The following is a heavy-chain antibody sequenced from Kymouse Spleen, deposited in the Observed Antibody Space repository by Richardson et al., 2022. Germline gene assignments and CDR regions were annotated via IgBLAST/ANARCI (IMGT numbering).Heavy chain of an antibody. CDR1: GGSFSGYY. Sequence: QVQLQQWGAGLLKPSETLSLTCAVYGGSFSGYYWSWIRQPPGKGLEWIGEINHSGSTNYNPSLKSRVTISVDTSKNQFSLKLSSVTAADTAVYYCARVTMVRGVIIHYGMDVWGQGTTVTVSS. CDR3: ARVTMVRGVIIHYGMDV. J-gene: IGHJ6*02. V-gene: IGHV4-34*01. D-gene: IGHD3-10*01. CDR2: INHSGST.